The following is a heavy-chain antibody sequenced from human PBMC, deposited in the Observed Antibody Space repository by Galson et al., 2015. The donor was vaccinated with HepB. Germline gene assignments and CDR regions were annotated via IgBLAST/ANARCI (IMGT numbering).Heavy chain of an antibody. CDR3: TRSGCDYRPFDS. V-gene: IGHV3-49*03. J-gene: IGHJ4*02. CDR2: ISSKVYGGTT. Sequence: SLRLSCATSGFTFGDYAMSWFRQAPGKGLEWVGFISSKVYGGTTEYAASVNGRFPVSRDDAASIAYLQMNSLNTEVAAVYFCTRSGCDYRPFDSWSQGTLVTVSS. D-gene: IGHD4-17*01. CDR1: GFTFGDYA.